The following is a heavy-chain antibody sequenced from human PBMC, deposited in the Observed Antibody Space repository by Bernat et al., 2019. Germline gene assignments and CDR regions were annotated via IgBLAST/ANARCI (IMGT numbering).Heavy chain of an antibody. D-gene: IGHD5-12*01. J-gene: IGHJ4*02. Sequence: EVQLVESGGGVVQPGGSLRLSCAASGFTFDDYAMHWVRQAPGKGLEWVSVIYSGGSTYYADSVKGRFTISRDNSKNTLYLQMNSLRAEDTAVYYCARYSGYDLDYWGQGTLVTVSS. CDR1: GFTFDDYA. V-gene: IGHV3-66*01. CDR2: IYSGGST. CDR3: ARYSGYDLDY.